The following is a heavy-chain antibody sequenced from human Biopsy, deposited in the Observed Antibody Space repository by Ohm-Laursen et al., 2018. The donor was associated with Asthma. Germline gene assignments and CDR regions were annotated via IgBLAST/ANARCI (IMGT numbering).Heavy chain of an antibody. Sequence: PPGTLSLTCSLSSGPGGYMRSGNYYWGWIRQPPGKGLEWIGSIYYSGTTYYNPSLESRVTVSADTSKDQFSLKLTSVTAADTAVYYCVRGSSSWHHGPFHYYYGLDVWGQGTTATVSS. V-gene: IGHV4-39*01. CDR2: IYYSGTT. CDR3: VRGSSSWHHGPFHYYYGLDV. CDR1: SGPGGYMRSGNYY. D-gene: IGHD6-13*01. J-gene: IGHJ6*02.